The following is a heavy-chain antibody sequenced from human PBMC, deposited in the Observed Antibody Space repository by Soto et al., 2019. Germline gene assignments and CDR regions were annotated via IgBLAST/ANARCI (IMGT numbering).Heavy chain of an antibody. CDR1: GFTFSDYY. J-gene: IGHJ6*02. V-gene: IGHV3-11*05. CDR3: TTDFFVYGDESYYYGMDV. Sequence: GGSLRLSCAASGFTFSDYYMSWIRQAPGKGLEWVSYISSSSSYTNYTDSVKGRFTISRDNAKNTLYLQMNSLKTEDTAVYYCTTDFFVYGDESYYYGMDVWGQGTTVTVSS. D-gene: IGHD4-17*01. CDR2: ISSSSSYT.